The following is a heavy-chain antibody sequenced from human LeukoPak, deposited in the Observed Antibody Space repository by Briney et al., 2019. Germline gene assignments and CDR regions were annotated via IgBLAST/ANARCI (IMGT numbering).Heavy chain of an antibody. D-gene: IGHD3-16*02. J-gene: IGHJ4*02. CDR3: ARDSRLGELSFSSD. CDR1: GYTFTGYY. Sequence: GASVKVSCKASGYTFTGYYMHWVRQAPGQGLEWMGWINPNSGGTNYAQKFQGRVTMTRDTSISTAYMELSRLRSDDTAVYYCARDSRLGELSFSSDWGQGTLVTVSS. CDR2: INPNSGGT. V-gene: IGHV1-2*02.